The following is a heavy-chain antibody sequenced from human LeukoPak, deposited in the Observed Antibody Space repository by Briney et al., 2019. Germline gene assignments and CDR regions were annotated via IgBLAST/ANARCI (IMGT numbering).Heavy chain of an antibody. D-gene: IGHD3-9*01. V-gene: IGHV3-23*01. CDR2: ITGSDTNR. J-gene: IGHJ4*02. CDR3: VIWGDYDVLTGYYVPDY. Sequence: GGSLRLSCVASGFTFSNYAMSWVRQAPGKGLEWVSAITGSDTNRYYADSLKGRFTTSRGNSKNTVFLQMNSLRHEDTAIYYCVIWGDYDVLTGYYVPDYWGQGTLVTVAS. CDR1: GFTFSNYA.